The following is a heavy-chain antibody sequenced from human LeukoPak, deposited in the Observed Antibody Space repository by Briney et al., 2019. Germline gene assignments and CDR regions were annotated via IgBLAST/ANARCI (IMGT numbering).Heavy chain of an antibody. CDR2: IIPIFGTA. Sequence: GSSVKVSCKASGGTFSSYAISWVRQAPGQGLEWMGGIIPIFGTANYAQKFQGRVTITTDESTSTAYMELSSLRSEDTAVYYCASEAVFSSSSHKADYFDYWGQGTLVTVSS. CDR3: ASEAVFSSSSHKADYFDY. D-gene: IGHD6-6*01. CDR1: GGTFSSYA. J-gene: IGHJ4*02. V-gene: IGHV1-69*05.